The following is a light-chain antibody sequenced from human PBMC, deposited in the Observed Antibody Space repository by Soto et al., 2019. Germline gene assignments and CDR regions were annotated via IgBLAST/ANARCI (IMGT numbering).Light chain of an antibody. Sequence: AIRMTQSPSSLSASTGDRVTITCRASQGISSYLAWYQQKPGKAPKLLIYAASTLQSRVPSRFSGSGSGTDFTLTISCLQAEDFATYYCKQYYSYPRTFGQGTKVEIK. CDR2: AAS. J-gene: IGKJ1*01. V-gene: IGKV1-8*01. CDR1: QGISSY. CDR3: KQYYSYPRT.